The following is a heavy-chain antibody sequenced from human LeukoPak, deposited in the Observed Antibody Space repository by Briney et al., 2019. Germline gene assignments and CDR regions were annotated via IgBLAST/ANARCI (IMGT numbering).Heavy chain of an antibody. CDR1: GYTFTGYY. J-gene: IGHJ4*02. Sequence: ASVKVSCTASGYTFTGYYMHWVRQAPGQGLEWMGWINPNSGGTNYAQKFQGRVTMTRDTSISTAYMELSRLRSDDTAVYYCARDQRRYYGSGSQGLGYWGQGTLVTVSS. V-gene: IGHV1-2*02. CDR2: INPNSGGT. CDR3: ARDQRRYYGSGSQGLGY. D-gene: IGHD3-10*01.